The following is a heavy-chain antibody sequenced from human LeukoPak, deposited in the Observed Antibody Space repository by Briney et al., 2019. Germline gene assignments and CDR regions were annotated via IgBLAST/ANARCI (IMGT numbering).Heavy chain of an antibody. CDR3: AKDRTPYSRSGGYYLGAFDL. CDR1: GFTFSNYA. D-gene: IGHD2-15*01. Sequence: GGSLRLSCPASGFTFSNYAMTWVRQAPGKGLEWVSSLSGSGGGTWYAGSVKGRFSISRDNSKNTLYLEMNSLRDEDTAVYYCAKDRTPYSRSGGYYLGAFDLWGHGTLVTVSS. J-gene: IGHJ3*01. V-gene: IGHV3-23*01. CDR2: LSGSGGGT.